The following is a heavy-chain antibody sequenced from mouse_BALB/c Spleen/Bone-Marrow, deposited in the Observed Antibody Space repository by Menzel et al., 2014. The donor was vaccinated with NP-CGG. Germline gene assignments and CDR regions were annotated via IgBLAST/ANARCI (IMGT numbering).Heavy chain of an antibody. CDR2: ISNGGGST. CDR3: ARGNGFAY. CDR1: GFTFSSYT. V-gene: IGHV5-12-2*01. J-gene: IGHJ3*01. Sequence: EVKLVESGGGIVQPGGSLKLSCAASGFTFSSYTMSWVRQTPEKRLDWVAYISNGGGSTYYPVTVKGRFTISRDNAKNTLYLQMSSLKSEDTAMYYCARGNGFAYWGQGTLVTVSA.